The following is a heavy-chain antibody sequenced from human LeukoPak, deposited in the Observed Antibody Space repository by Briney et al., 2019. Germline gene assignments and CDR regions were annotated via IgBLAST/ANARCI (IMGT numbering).Heavy chain of an antibody. D-gene: IGHD1-26*01. CDR2: LNEDGSTA. Sequence: GGSLRLSCVASGFTFSLYWMHWVRQGPGKGLMWVSRLNEDGSTADYADSVKGRFTMSRDNAKGKVFLEMRSLTVEDTAIYFCVRERIYYSDLAYKERENFDPWGRGTLVTVSS. CDR3: VRERIYYSDLAYKERENFDP. J-gene: IGHJ5*02. V-gene: IGHV3-74*01. CDR1: GFTFSLYW.